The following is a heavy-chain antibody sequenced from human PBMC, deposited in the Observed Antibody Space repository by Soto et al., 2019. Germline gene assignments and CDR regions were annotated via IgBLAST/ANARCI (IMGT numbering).Heavy chain of an antibody. Sequence: QVHLVQSGAKVKKPGASVKVSCKGSGYAFTTYGITWVRQAPEQGLEWMGWISAHNGNTNYAQKLQGRVTVTRDTSTSTAYMELRSLRSDDTAVYYCTRGRYGDYWGQGALVTVSS. CDR3: TRGRYGDY. J-gene: IGHJ4*02. CDR2: ISAHNGNT. D-gene: IGHD1-1*01. CDR1: GYAFTTYG. V-gene: IGHV1-18*01.